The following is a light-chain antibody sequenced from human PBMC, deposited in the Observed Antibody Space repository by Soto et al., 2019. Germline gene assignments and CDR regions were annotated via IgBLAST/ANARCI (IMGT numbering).Light chain of an antibody. V-gene: IGLV1-44*01. CDR3: AAWDDDMSGVV. Sequence: QSVLTQPPSASGTPGQKVTISCSGGSSNIGSNAVNWYQQLPGTAPQALIYNNNQRPSGVPDRFSGSQSGTSASLAISGLRSEDEADYYCAAWDDDMSGVVFGGGTKLTVL. J-gene: IGLJ2*01. CDR2: NNN. CDR1: SSNIGSNA.